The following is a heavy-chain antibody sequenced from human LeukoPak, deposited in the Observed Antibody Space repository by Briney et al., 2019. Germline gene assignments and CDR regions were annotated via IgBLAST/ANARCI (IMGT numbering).Heavy chain of an antibody. J-gene: IGHJ4*02. V-gene: IGHV1-69*06. Sequence: SVKVSCKASGGTFSSYTLSWVRQAPGQGLEWMGGIIPLFGTANYAQKLQGRVTITADKSTSTAYMELSSLRSEDTAVYYCARDEANYHDSSGYPLDYWGQGTLVIVSS. CDR1: GGTFSSYT. CDR2: IIPLFGTA. D-gene: IGHD3-22*01. CDR3: ARDEANYHDSSGYPLDY.